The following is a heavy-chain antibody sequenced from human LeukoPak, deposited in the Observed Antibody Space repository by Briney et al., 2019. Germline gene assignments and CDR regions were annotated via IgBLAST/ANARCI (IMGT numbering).Heavy chain of an antibody. Sequence: PSETLSLTCTVSGGSVSSGSYYWSWIRQPPGKGLEWIGYIYYSGRTKYNPSLKSRVTMFEDKSKNQFSLRLYSVTVADTAVYYCARHFAYSSSSYFDYWGQGSLVTVSS. D-gene: IGHD6-6*01. CDR3: ARHFAYSSSSYFDY. J-gene: IGHJ4*02. V-gene: IGHV4-61*01. CDR1: GGSVSSGSYY. CDR2: IYYSGRT.